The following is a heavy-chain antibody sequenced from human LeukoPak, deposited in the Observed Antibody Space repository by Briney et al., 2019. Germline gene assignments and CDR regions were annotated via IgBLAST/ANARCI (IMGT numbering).Heavy chain of an antibody. V-gene: IGHV3-7*01. J-gene: IGHJ4*02. Sequence: GVSLRLSCAASGFTFSSYWMSWVRQAPGKGLEWVANIKQDGSEKYYVDSVKGRFTISRDNAKNSLYLQMNSLRAEDTAVYYCARDKVVGPSNFDYWGQGTLVTVSS. CDR1: GFTFSSYW. CDR3: ARDKVVGPSNFDY. CDR2: IKQDGSEK. D-gene: IGHD1-26*01.